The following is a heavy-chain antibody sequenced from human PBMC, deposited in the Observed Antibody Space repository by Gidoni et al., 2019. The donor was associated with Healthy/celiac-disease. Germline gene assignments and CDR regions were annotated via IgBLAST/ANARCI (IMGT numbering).Heavy chain of an antibody. CDR1: GFTFRSYS. D-gene: IGHD6-19*01. Sequence: EVKLVESGGGLVKPGGSLRLSCAASGFTFRSYSMTWVRQAPGKGLEWVSSISSSSSYISYAASVKGRFTISRDNAKNSLYLQMNSLRAEDTAVYYCVGIAVADTDYWGQGTLVTVSS. V-gene: IGHV3-21*01. CDR2: ISSSSSYI. CDR3: VGIAVADTDY. J-gene: IGHJ4*02.